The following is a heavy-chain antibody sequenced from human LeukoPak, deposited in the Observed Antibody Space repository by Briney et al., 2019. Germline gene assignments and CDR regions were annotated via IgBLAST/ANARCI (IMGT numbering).Heavy chain of an antibody. Sequence: SQTLSLTCAISGDSVSSNSAAWNWIRQSPSRGLEWLGRTYYRSKWYNDYAVSVKSRIAINPDTSKNQFSLKLSSVTAADTAVYYCARRKGRFVVVTGFRDAFDIWGQGTMVTVSS. J-gene: IGHJ3*02. D-gene: IGHD2-21*02. CDR1: GDSVSSNSAA. V-gene: IGHV6-1*01. CDR3: ARRKGRFVVVTGFRDAFDI. CDR2: TYYRSKWYN.